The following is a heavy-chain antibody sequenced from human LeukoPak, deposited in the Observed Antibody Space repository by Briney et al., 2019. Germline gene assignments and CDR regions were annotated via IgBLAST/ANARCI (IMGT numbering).Heavy chain of an antibody. V-gene: IGHV4-61*02. CDR3: ARDRRITMVRGVRGHYYYMDV. CDR2: IYTSGST. Sequence: PSQTLSLTCTVSGGSISSGSYYWSWIRQPAGKGLEWIGRIYTSGSTNYNPSLKSRVTISVDTSKNQFSLKLSSVTAADTAVYYCARDRRITMVRGVRGHYYYMDVWGKGTTVTISS. J-gene: IGHJ6*03. CDR1: GGSISSGSYY. D-gene: IGHD3-10*01.